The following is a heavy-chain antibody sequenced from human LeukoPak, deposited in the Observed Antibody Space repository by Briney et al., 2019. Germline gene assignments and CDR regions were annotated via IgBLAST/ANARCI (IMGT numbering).Heavy chain of an antibody. CDR1: GFTFSSYW. D-gene: IGHD2-15*01. J-gene: IGHJ4*02. V-gene: IGHV3-74*01. CDR3: ARGPRYCSGGSCYCFY. CDR2: INSDGSST. Sequence: GGSLRLSCAASGFTFSSYWMHWVRQAPGKGLVWVSRINSDGSSTSYADSVKGLFTISRDNAKNTLYLQMNSLRAEDTAVYYCARGPRYCSGGSCYCFYWGQGTLVTVSS.